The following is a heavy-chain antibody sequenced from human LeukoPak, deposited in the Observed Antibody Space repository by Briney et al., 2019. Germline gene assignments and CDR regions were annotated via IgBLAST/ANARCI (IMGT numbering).Heavy chain of an antibody. CDR1: GGSLSGYY. Sequence: SETLSLTCAVYGGSLSGYYWSWIRESPTKELEWIGEINHSGGTNYNPSLKSRVTISLVSSKNQFSLKLTSVTAADTAVYYCARTPKTVKNYYYMDVWGKGTTVTISS. D-gene: IGHD4-17*01. V-gene: IGHV4-34*01. CDR2: INHSGGT. J-gene: IGHJ6*03. CDR3: ARTPKTVKNYYYMDV.